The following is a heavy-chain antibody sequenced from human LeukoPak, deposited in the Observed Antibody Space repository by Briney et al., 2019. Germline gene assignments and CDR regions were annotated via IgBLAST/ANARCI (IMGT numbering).Heavy chain of an antibody. CDR1: GYSISSGYY. D-gene: IGHD3-10*01. Sequence: SETLSLTCTVSGYSISSGYYWGWIRQPPGKGLEWIGSIYHSGSTYYNPSLKSRVTISVDTSKNQFSLKLSSVTAADTAVYYCASGRKMVRGVIKFYYYYMDVWGKGTTVTVSS. V-gene: IGHV4-38-2*02. CDR3: ASGRKMVRGVIKFYYYYMDV. J-gene: IGHJ6*03. CDR2: IYHSGST.